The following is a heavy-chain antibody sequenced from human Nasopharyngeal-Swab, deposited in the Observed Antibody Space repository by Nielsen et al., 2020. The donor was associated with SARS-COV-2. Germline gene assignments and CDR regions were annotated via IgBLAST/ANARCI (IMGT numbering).Heavy chain of an antibody. CDR3: AKSGYSYGYSGMPALDY. CDR1: GFTFSSYA. Sequence: GESLKISCAASGFTFSSYAMSWVRQAPGKGLEWVSAISGSGGSTYYADPVKGRFTISRDNSKNTLYLQMNSLRAEDTAVYYCAKSGYSYGYSGMPALDYWGQGTLVTVSS. D-gene: IGHD5-18*01. J-gene: IGHJ4*02. V-gene: IGHV3-23*01. CDR2: ISGSGGST.